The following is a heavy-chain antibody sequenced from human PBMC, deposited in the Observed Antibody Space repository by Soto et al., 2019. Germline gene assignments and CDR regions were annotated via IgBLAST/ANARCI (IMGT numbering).Heavy chain of an antibody. V-gene: IGHV4-59*01. CDR1: GGSIISYY. Sequence: PSETLSLTCTVSGGSIISYYWSWIRQPPGKGLEWIGYIHYSGSTKSNPSLKSRVTISVDTSRNQVSLKLSSVTAADSAVYFCARARYQLLHPYYYGMDVWGQGTTVTVSS. D-gene: IGHD2-2*01. J-gene: IGHJ6*02. CDR3: ARARYQLLHPYYYGMDV. CDR2: IHYSGST.